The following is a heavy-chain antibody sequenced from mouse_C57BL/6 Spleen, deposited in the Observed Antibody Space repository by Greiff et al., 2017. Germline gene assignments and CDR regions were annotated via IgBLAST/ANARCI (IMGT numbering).Heavy chain of an antibody. J-gene: IGHJ4*01. D-gene: IGHD2-1*01. Sequence: VQLQQSGPELVKPGASVKISCKASGYTFTDYYMNWVKQSHGKSLEWIGDINPNNGGTSYNQKFKGKATLTVDKSSSTAYMELRSLTSEDSAVYYCASGYYGNYEAMDYWGQGTSVTVSS. V-gene: IGHV1-26*01. CDR2: INPNNGGT. CDR3: ASGYYGNYEAMDY. CDR1: GYTFTDYY.